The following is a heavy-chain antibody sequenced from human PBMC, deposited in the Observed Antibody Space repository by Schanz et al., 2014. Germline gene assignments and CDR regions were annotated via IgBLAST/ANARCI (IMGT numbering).Heavy chain of an antibody. Sequence: QVQLVQSGAEVKKPGVSVKVSCKASGYTFTTYYIHWVRQAPGQGLEWMGKINPSSGTTRIAQNFQGRRIVTRDTSTSTVNMELSSLRSEDAAVYYCGRGGFFDSTSFDSWGQGTLVTVSS. CDR1: GYTFTTYY. CDR2: INPSSGTT. V-gene: IGHV1-46*03. J-gene: IGHJ4*02. CDR3: GRGGFFDSTSFDS. D-gene: IGHD2-2*01.